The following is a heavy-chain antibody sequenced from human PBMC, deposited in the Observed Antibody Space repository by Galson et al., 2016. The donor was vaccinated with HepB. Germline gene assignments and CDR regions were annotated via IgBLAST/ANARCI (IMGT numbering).Heavy chain of an antibody. CDR1: GFTFSTYS. CDR2: ISSSGTYI. J-gene: IGHJ4*02. D-gene: IGHD6-19*01. Sequence: SLRLSCAASGFTFSTYSMNWVRQPPGKGLEWVSSISSSGTYIYYADSLKGRFTISRDNAKNSLYLQMNSLRAEDTAMYYCARRSSPSSGWHYYFDYWGQGTLVTVSS. CDR3: ARRSSPSSGWHYYFDY. V-gene: IGHV3-21*04.